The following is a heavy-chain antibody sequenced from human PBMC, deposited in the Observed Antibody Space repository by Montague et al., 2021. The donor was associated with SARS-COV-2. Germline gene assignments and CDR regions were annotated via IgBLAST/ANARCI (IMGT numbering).Heavy chain of an antibody. J-gene: IGHJ4*02. Sequence: SETLSLTCAVYGGSISDYKWTWIRQSPGKGLEWLGQISHSASANYNPYLKSRVTISVDTAKNQFSLKLTFVNVADTAVYYCTRGTPGYWGQGTLVTVSS. CDR1: GGSISDYK. CDR3: TRGTPGY. V-gene: IGHV4-34*01. CDR2: ISHSASA.